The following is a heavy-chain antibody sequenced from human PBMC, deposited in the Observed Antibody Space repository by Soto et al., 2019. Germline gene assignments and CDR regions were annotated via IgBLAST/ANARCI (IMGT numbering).Heavy chain of an antibody. Sequence: TSGPVRLSGAARGFTFSMFGMNCVRLAPGKAVEGLSSISHSGDSTYYADSVKGRFTISRDNAKNSLFLQMNSLRGEDTAVYYCARSGLALPYSASHWLDPRGHGTLVTSPQ. CDR1: GFTFSMFG. V-gene: IGHV3-21*01. J-gene: IGHJ5*02. CDR3: ARSGLALPYSASHWLDP. D-gene: IGHD3-22*01. CDR2: ISHSGDST.